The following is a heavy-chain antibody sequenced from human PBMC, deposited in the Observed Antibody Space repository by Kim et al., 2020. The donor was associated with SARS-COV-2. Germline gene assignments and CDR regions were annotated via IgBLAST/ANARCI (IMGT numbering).Heavy chain of an antibody. CDR3: AGGKNIVVVVAATGWFDP. Sequence: SETLSLTCAVYGGSFSGYYWSWIRQPPGKGLEWIGEINHSGSTNYNPSLKSRVTISVDTSKNQFSLKLSSVTAADMAVYYCAGGKNIVVVVAATGWFDPWGQGTLVTVSS. D-gene: IGHD2-15*01. J-gene: IGHJ5*02. CDR2: INHSGST. CDR1: GGSFSGYY. V-gene: IGHV4-34*01.